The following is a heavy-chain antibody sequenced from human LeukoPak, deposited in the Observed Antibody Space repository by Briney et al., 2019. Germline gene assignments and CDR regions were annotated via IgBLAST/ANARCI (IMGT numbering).Heavy chain of an antibody. J-gene: IGHJ6*03. D-gene: IGHD2-2*01. V-gene: IGHV3-20*04. CDR2: INWNGGST. CDR1: GLTFDDYG. Sequence: GGSLRLSCAASGLTFDDYGMSWVRQAPGKGLEWVSGINWNGGSTGYADSVKGRFTISRDNAKNSLYLQMNSLRAEDTALYYCARVAVPAVPYYYYYMDVWGKGTTVTVSS. CDR3: ARVAVPAVPYYYYYMDV.